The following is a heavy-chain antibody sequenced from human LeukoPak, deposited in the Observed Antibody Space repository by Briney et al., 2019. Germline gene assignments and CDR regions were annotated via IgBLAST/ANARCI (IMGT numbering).Heavy chain of an antibody. CDR1: GGSISSPSW. J-gene: IGHJ4*02. Sequence: SETLSLTCAVSGGSISSPSWWSWVRQPPGKGLEWIGEIYHSGMTNYKTSLKSRVTISVDESKNQFSLKLSSVTAADTAVYYCARDLVENSRGHDFWGQGILVIVSS. V-gene: IGHV4-4*02. CDR2: IYHSGMT. D-gene: IGHD2-15*01. CDR3: ARDLVENSRGHDF.